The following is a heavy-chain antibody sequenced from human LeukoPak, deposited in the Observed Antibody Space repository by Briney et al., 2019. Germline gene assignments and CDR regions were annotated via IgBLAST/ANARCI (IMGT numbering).Heavy chain of an antibody. CDR2: ISGSGGST. V-gene: IGHV3-23*01. CDR1: GFTFSSYA. D-gene: IGHD3-10*01. J-gene: IGHJ5*02. CDR3: AKGGYYGSGSYYPPRQFDP. Sequence: GGSLRLSCAASGFTFSSYAMSWVRQAPGKGLEWVSAISGSGGSTYYADSVKGRFTIYRDNSKNTLYLQMNSLRAEDTAVYYCAKGGYYGSGSYYPPRQFDPWGQGTLVTVSS.